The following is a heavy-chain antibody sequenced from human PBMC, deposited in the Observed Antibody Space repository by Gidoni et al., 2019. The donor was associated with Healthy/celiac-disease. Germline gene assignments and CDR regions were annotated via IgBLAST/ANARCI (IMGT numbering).Heavy chain of an antibody. V-gene: IGHV1-69*01. CDR3: ARTFVDTAMAPYRDFDY. CDR1: GGTFSSYA. D-gene: IGHD5-18*01. Sequence: QVQLVQSGAEVKKPGSSVKVSCKASGGTFSSYAISWVRQAPGQGLEWMGGIIPIFGTANYAQKFQGRVTITADESTSTAYMELSSLRSEDTAVYYCARTFVDTAMAPYRDFDYWGQGTLVTVSS. CDR2: IIPIFGTA. J-gene: IGHJ4*02.